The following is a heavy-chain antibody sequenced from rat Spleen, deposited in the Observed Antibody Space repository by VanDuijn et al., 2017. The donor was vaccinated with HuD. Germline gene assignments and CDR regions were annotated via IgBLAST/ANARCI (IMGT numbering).Heavy chain of an antibody. CDR1: VFTFSNYG. V-gene: IGHV5-19*01. J-gene: IGHJ2*01. CDR3: TTERDYGVYSY. CDR2: ISPSGGST. Sequence: EGQLVESGGGGVQPGRSLKLSCAASVFTFSNYGMHWIGQAPTKGLEWVASISPSGGSTYYRDSVKGRFTISRDNAKSTLYLQMDSLRSEDTATYYCTTERDYGVYSYWGQGVMVTVSS. D-gene: IGHD1-11*01.